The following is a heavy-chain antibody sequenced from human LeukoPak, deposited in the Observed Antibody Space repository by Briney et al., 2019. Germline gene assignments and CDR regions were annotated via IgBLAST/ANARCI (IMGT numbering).Heavy chain of an antibody. CDR2: INHSGST. D-gene: IGHD3-22*01. CDR3: ARRGQLGGYYDSSGYENWFDP. CDR1: GGSFSGYY. V-gene: IGHV4-34*01. Sequence: SETLSLTCAVYGGSFSGYYWSWIRQPPGKGLEWIGEINHSGSTNYNPSLKSRVTISVDTSKNQFSLKLSSVTAADTAVYYCARRGQLGGYYDSSGYENWFDPWGQGTLVTVSS. J-gene: IGHJ5*02.